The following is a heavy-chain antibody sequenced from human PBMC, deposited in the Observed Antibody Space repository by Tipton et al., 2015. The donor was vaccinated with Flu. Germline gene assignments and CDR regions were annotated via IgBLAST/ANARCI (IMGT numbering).Heavy chain of an antibody. CDR2: IHKTGNT. D-gene: IGHD3-3*01. Sequence: TLSLTCSVSGDSIGSDYYRAWIRQPPGKGLEWIGNIHKTGNTYFNPSLRSRVTFSVDTSKNQFSLRLASVTAADTAVYYCARGARQGIFGVGFNWFDPWGQGTLVTVSS. V-gene: IGHV4-38-2*02. J-gene: IGHJ5*02. CDR3: ARGARQGIFGVGFNWFDP. CDR1: GDSIGSDYY.